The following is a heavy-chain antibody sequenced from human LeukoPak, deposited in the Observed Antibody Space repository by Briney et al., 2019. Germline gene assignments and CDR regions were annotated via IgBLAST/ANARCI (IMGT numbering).Heavy chain of an antibody. D-gene: IGHD5-18*01. Sequence: PSETLSLTCAVYGGSFSGYYWSWIRQPPGKGLEWIGEINHSGSTNYNPSLKSRVTISVDTSKNQFSLKLSSVTAADTAVYYCARGVRGYGRYYYYGMDVWGQGTTVTVSS. V-gene: IGHV4-34*01. J-gene: IGHJ6*02. CDR3: ARGVRGYGRYYYYGMDV. CDR2: INHSGST. CDR1: GGSFSGYY.